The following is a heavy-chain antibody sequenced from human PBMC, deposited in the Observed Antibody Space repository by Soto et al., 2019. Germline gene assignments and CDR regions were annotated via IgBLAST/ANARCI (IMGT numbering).Heavy chain of an antibody. CDR3: ARGNTSSYAGFDG. V-gene: IGHV1-8*01. J-gene: IGHJ4*02. CDR1: GYPFSDFD. Sequence: QAQLEQSGAAAKRPGASVKVGCKASGYPFSDFDINWLRQASGQGPEGLGWMNAKSGATFFAQRSQGKFNMTWDTALSTAYLEVGSLTSDDTAIYCCARGNTSSYAGFDGWGEGTTVAFSS. D-gene: IGHD3-10*01. CDR2: MNAKSGAT.